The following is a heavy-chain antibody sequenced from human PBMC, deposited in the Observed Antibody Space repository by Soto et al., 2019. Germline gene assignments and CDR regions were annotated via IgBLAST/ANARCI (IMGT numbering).Heavy chain of an antibody. CDR1: GYSFTSYW. CDR3: ARQYYYDSSGYYYLGAFDI. J-gene: IGHJ3*02. V-gene: IGHV5-51*01. CDR2: IYPGDSDT. Sequence: GESLKISCKGSGYSFTSYWIGWVRQMPGKGLEWMGIIYPGDSDTRYSPSFQGQVTISADKSISTAYLQWSSLKASDTAMYYCARQYYYDSSGYYYLGAFDIWGQGTMVTVSS. D-gene: IGHD3-22*01.